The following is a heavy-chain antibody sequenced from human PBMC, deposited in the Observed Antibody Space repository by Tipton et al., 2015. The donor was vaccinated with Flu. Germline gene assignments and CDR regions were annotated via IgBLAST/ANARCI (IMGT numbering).Heavy chain of an antibody. CDR3: ARGSWEVRFDP. Sequence: TLSLTCAVYGGSFSGYYWSWIRQSPGKGLEWIGEINQSGRPNYNPSLKNRVTTSVDTSKNQFSLSLTSVTAADTAMYYCARGSWEVRFDPWGQGTLVTVSS. CDR2: INQSGRP. V-gene: IGHV4-34*01. J-gene: IGHJ5*02. CDR1: GGSFSGYY. D-gene: IGHD1-26*01.